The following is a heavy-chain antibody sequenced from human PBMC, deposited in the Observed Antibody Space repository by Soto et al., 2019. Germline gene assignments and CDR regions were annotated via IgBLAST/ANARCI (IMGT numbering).Heavy chain of an antibody. Sequence: SETLSLTCTVSGDSISSFYWTWIRQPPGKGLEWVGYIFSSGSTNYNPSLKSRVTISVDTSENQFPLKLTSVTAADTAVYYCARVGYCSSTPCWPIGYFEYWGQGTLVTVSS. CDR1: GDSISSFY. V-gene: IGHV4-59*01. D-gene: IGHD2-2*01. J-gene: IGHJ4*02. CDR3: ARVGYCSSTPCWPIGYFEY. CDR2: IFSSGST.